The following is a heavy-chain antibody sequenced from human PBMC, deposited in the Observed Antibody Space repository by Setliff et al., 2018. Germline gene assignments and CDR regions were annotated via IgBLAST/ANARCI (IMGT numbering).Heavy chain of an antibody. CDR2: IRSKAYGGTT. J-gene: IGHJ6*03. CDR1: GFTFGDYA. Sequence: GGSLRLSCSVSGFTFGDYAMTWVRQAPGKGLEWVGFIRSKAYGGTTEYAASVKGRFTISRDNANQSLYLQMNSLRAKDTAVYYCARLALTGYDSSGYYYALEYYYYMDVWGKGTTVTVSS. V-gene: IGHV3-49*04. CDR3: ARLALTGYDSSGYYYALEYYYYMDV. D-gene: IGHD3-22*01.